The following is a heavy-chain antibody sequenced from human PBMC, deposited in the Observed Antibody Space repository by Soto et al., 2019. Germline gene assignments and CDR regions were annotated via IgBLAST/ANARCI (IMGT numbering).Heavy chain of an antibody. CDR1: GYTFTNYG. V-gene: IGHV1-18*01. Sequence: QVQLVQSGAEVKKPGASVKVSCQASGYTFTNYGISWVRQAPGQGLEWMGWINAYNGNTKYAHKLQGRVTMTTDTSASTAYMELRSLRADDTAVYDCARDQAMAQFDYWGQGTLVTVSS. D-gene: IGHD5-18*01. CDR3: ARDQAMAQFDY. J-gene: IGHJ4*02. CDR2: INAYNGNT.